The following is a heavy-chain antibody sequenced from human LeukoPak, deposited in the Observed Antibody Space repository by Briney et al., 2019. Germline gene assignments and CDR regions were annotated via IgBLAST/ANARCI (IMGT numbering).Heavy chain of an antibody. CDR1: GFTFSDYY. D-gene: IGHD3-10*01. Sequence: PGGSLRLSCAASGFTFSDYYMSWIRQAPGKGLEWVSYISSSGSTIYYADSVKGRFTISRDNAKNSLYLQMNSLRAEDTAVYYCARTVDHQRSSYYYGSGAPGWYFDLWGRGTLVTVSS. CDR2: ISSSGSTI. J-gene: IGHJ2*01. V-gene: IGHV3-11*01. CDR3: ARTVDHQRSSYYYGSGAPGWYFDL.